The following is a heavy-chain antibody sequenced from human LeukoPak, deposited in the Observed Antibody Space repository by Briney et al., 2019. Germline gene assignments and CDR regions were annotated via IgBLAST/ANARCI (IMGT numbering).Heavy chain of an antibody. CDR1: GGSFSGYY. V-gene: IGHV4-59*01. J-gene: IGHJ4*02. CDR3: ARVGDTAMVYFDY. Sequence: TSETLSLTCAVYGGSFSGYYWSWIRQPPGKGLEWIGYIYYSGSTNYNPSLKSRVTISVDTSKNQFSLKLSSVTAADTAVYYCARVGDTAMVYFDYWGQGTLVTVSS. CDR2: IYYSGST. D-gene: IGHD5-18*01.